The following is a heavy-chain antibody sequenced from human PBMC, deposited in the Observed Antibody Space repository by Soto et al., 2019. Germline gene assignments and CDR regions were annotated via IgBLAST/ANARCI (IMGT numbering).Heavy chain of an antibody. CDR1: GGSITSGAYY. CDR2: IYYSGRT. CDR3: ARDLRGGTLFDY. Sequence: QVQLQESGPGLVKPSQTLSLTCSVSGGSITSGAYYWSWIRQHPGTGLGWIGFIYYSGRTYYNPSLKSRVTISLDTSENQSSLKLNSVTAADTAVYYCARDLRGGTLFDYWGQGALVTVSS. J-gene: IGHJ4*02. D-gene: IGHD3-10*01. V-gene: IGHV4-31*03.